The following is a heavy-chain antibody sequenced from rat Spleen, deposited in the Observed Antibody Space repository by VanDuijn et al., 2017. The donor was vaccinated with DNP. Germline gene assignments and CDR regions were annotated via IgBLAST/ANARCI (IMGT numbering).Heavy chain of an antibody. V-gene: IGHV5-31*01. Sequence: EVQLVESGGGLVQPGRSLKLSCVASRFTINNYWMAWIRQVPGKGLEWVASVISNGGSTYYPDSVKGRFIISRDNTRNTLYLQMNSLRSEDTATYYCARGSGTYYWYFDFWGPGTMVTVSS. D-gene: IGHD5-1*01. CDR3: ARGSGTYYWYFDF. CDR2: VISNGGST. CDR1: RFTINNYW. J-gene: IGHJ1*01.